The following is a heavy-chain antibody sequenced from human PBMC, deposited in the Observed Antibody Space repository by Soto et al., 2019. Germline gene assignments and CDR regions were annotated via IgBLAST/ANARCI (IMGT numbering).Heavy chain of an antibody. D-gene: IGHD5-18*01. V-gene: IGHV4-59*01. J-gene: IGHJ4*02. CDR3: ARDQGTAIDY. CDR2: IYYSGST. Sequence: SETLSLTCTVSGGSISSYYWSWIRQPPGKGLEWIGYIYYSGSTNYNPSLKSRVTISVDTSKNQFSLKLSSVTAADTAVYYCARDQGTAIDYWGQGTLVTVSS. CDR1: GGSISSYY.